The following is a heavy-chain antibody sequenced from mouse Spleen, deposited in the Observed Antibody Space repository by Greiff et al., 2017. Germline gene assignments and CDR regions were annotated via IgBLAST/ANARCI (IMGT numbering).Heavy chain of an antibody. J-gene: IGHJ2*01. V-gene: IGHV5-17*01. CDR1: GFTFSDYG. Sequence: EVQLVESGGGLVKPGGSLKLSCAASGFTFSDYGMHWVRQAPEKGLEWVAYISSGSSTIYYADTVKGRFTISRDNAKNTLFLQMTSLRSEDTAMYYCARIQLGRGGFDYWGQGTTLTVSS. CDR2: ISSGSSTI. D-gene: IGHD4-1*02. CDR3: ARIQLGRGGFDY.